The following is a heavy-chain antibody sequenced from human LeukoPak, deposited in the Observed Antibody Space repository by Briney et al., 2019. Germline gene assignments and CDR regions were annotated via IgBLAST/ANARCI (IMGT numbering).Heavy chain of an antibody. J-gene: IGHJ4*02. CDR3: ARDGEGSSWYY. D-gene: IGHD6-13*01. V-gene: IGHV3-21*01. CDR2: ISSSSSYI. Sequence: GGSLRLSCAASGFTFSSYSMNWVRQAPGKGLEWVSSISSSSSYIYYADLVKGRFTISRDNAKNSLYLQMNSLRAEDTAVYYCARDGEGSSWYYWGQGTLVTVSS. CDR1: GFTFSSYS.